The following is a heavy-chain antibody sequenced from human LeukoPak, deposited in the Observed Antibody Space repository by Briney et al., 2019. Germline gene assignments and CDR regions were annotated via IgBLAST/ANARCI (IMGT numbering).Heavy chain of an antibody. D-gene: IGHD2-2*01. CDR3: AKERPVGYCSSTSCYRYYYMDV. CDR1: GFTFSSYA. J-gene: IGHJ6*03. CDR2: ISGSGGST. Sequence: GGSLRLSGAASGFTFSSYAMSWVRQAPGKGLEWVSAISGSGGSTYYADSVKGRFTISRDNSKNTLYLQMNSLRAEDTAVYYCAKERPVGYCSSTSCYRYYYMDVWGKGTTVTVSS. V-gene: IGHV3-23*01.